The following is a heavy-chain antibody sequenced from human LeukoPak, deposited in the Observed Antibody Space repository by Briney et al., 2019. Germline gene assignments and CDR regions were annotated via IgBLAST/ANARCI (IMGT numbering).Heavy chain of an antibody. CDR3: ARLSSSWYQDWYFDR. D-gene: IGHD6-13*01. CDR1: GGSINSSSYY. V-gene: IGHV4-39*07. CDR2: IFYSGNT. J-gene: IGHJ2*01. Sequence: SETLSLTCTVSGGSINSSSYYWGWIRQPPGKGLEWIGSIFYSGNTYDNPSLKSRVTISVDTSKNQFSLKLNSVTAADTAVYYCARLSSSWYQDWYFDRWGRGTLVTVSS.